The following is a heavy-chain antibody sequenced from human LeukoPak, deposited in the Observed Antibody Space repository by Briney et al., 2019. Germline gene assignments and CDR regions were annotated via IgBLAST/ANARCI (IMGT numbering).Heavy chain of an antibody. CDR3: ARAYCGGDCRVYYYGMDV. J-gene: IGHJ6*02. D-gene: IGHD2-21*02. CDR1: GYSFTSYW. Sequence: GESLKISCKGSGYSFTSYWIGWVRQMPGKGLEWMGIIYPGDSDTRYSPSFQGQVTTSADKSISTAYLQWSSLKASDTAMYYCARAYCGGDCRVYYYGMDVWGQGTTVTVSS. V-gene: IGHV5-51*01. CDR2: IYPGDSDT.